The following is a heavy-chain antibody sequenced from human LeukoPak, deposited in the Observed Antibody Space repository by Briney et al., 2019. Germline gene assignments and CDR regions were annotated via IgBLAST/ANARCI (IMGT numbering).Heavy chain of an antibody. Sequence: GGSLRLSCAASGFTFSSYAMSWVRQAPGKGLEWVSAISGSGGSTYYADSVKGRFTISRDNSKNTLYLQMNSLRAEDTAVYYCEAPRGTGTTINYYYGMDVWGQGTTVTVSS. D-gene: IGHD1-7*01. CDR2: ISGSGGST. J-gene: IGHJ6*02. CDR3: EAPRGTGTTINYYYGMDV. CDR1: GFTFSSYA. V-gene: IGHV3-23*01.